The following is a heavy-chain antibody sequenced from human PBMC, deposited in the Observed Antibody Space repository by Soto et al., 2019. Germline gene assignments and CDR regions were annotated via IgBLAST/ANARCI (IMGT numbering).Heavy chain of an antibody. J-gene: IGHJ6*03. V-gene: IGHV3-33*01. CDR1: GFTFISYG. CDR3: AGVRGVSYYYYYYMDV. D-gene: IGHD3-10*01. Sequence: GGSLRLSCAASGFTFISYGMHWVRQAPGKGLEWVAVIWYDGSNKYYADSVKGRFTISRDNSKNTLYLQMNSLRAEDTAVYYCAGVRGVSYYYYYYMDVWGKGTTVTVSS. CDR2: IWYDGSNK.